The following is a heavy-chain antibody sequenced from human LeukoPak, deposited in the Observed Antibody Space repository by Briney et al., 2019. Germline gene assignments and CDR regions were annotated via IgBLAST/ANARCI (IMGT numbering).Heavy chain of an antibody. CDR3: ARGRRRPYCSSTSCYTYDPFDY. Sequence: SVKVSCKASGGTFSSYAISWVRQAPGQGLEWMGGIIPIFGTANYAQKFQGRVTITADESMSTAYMELSSLRSEDTAVYYCARGRRRPYCSSTSCYTYDPFDYWGQGTLVTVSS. V-gene: IGHV1-69*13. D-gene: IGHD2-2*02. J-gene: IGHJ4*02. CDR1: GGTFSSYA. CDR2: IIPIFGTA.